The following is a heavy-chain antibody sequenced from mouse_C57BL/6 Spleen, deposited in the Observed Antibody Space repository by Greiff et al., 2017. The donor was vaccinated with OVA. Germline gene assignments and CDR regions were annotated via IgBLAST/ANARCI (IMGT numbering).Heavy chain of an antibody. CDR3: ARRGAQAWFAY. CDR2: IDPSDSYT. V-gene: IGHV1-50*01. J-gene: IGHJ3*01. CDR1: GYTFTSYW. Sequence: QVQLQQPGAELVKPGASVKLSCKASGYTFTSYWMQWVKQRPGQGLEWIGEIDPSDSYTNYNQKFKGKATLTVDTSSSTAYMQLSSLTSEDSAVYYCARRGAQAWFAYWGQGTLVTVSA.